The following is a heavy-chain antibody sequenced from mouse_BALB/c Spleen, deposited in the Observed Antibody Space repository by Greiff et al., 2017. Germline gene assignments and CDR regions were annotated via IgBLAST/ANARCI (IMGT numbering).Heavy chain of an antibody. CDR3: ARGNSFAY. Sequence: VQLQESGAELAKPGASVKMSCKASGYTFTSYWMHWVKQRPGQGLEWIGYINPSTGYTEYNQKFKDKATLTADKSSSTAYMQLSSLTSEDSAVYYCARGNSFAYWGQGTLVTVSA. D-gene: IGHD2-1*01. CDR1: GYTFTSYW. V-gene: IGHV1-7*01. J-gene: IGHJ3*01. CDR2: INPSTGYT.